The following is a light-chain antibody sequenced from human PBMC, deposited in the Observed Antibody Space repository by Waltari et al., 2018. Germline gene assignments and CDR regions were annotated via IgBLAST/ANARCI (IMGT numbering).Light chain of an antibody. Sequence: QSALTQPASVSGSPGQSITISCTGTHNDIGSYNLVPWYQQHPGKAPKVIIFEVNKRPSGVSNRFSGSKSGNTASLTVSGLHPEDEADYYCCSYAGTPRVVFGGGTKLTVL. CDR3: CSYAGTPRVV. J-gene: IGLJ2*01. CDR2: EVN. V-gene: IGLV2-23*02. CDR1: HNDIGSYNL.